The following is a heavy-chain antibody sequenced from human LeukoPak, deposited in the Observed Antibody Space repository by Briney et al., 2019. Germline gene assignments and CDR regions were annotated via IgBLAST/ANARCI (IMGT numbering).Heavy chain of an antibody. V-gene: IGHV3-15*01. CDR3: TTNDAFDN. CDR2: IKRKTDGGTT. J-gene: IGHJ3*02. CDR1: GFTFSNAW. Sequence: GGSLRLSCIASGFTFSNAWMNWVRQAPGKGLEWVGRIKRKTDGGTTDYAAPVKGRFTISRDDSKNTLYLQMNSLETEDTAVYYCTTNDAFDNWGQGTMVTVSS.